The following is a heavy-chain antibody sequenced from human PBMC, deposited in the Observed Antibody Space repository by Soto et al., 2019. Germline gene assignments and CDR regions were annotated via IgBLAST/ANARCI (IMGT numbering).Heavy chain of an antibody. CDR2: VYHTGRT. V-gene: IGHV4-61*01. CDR1: GGSFKSGSYS. D-gene: IGHD3-3*01. CDR3: ARDFAYFDS. Sequence: QVQLQESGPGLVKPSETLSLTCTVSGGSFKSGSYSWSWILQPPGKGLEWIGYVYHTGRTSYNPSLKSRVSISMDTSKNQFSLNLDSVTAADTAVYFCARDFAYFDSWGQGTLVTVSS. J-gene: IGHJ4*02.